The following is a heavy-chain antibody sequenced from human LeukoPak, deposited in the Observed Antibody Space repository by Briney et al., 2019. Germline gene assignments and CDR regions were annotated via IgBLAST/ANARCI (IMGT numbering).Heavy chain of an antibody. CDR3: AREGVMITFGGVIAQGYYYYYMDV. V-gene: IGHV1-46*01. J-gene: IGHJ6*03. CDR2: INPSGGST. Sequence: ASVKVSCKASGYTFTSYYMHWVRQAPGQGLEWMGIINPSGGSTSYAQKFQGRVTMTRDTSTSTVYMELSSLRSEDTAVYYCAREGVMITFGGVIAQGYYYYYMDVWGKGTTVTISS. CDR1: GYTFTSYY. D-gene: IGHD3-16*02.